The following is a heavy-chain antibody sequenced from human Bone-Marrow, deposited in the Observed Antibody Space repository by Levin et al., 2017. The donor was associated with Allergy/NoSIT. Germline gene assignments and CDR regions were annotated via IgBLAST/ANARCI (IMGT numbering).Heavy chain of an antibody. Sequence: SGESLKISCAASGFTFSNAWMSWVRQAPGKGLEWVGRIKSKTDGGTTDYAAPVKGRFTISRDDSKNTLYLQMNSLKTEDTAVYYCTTVRDRPIEYSSSSSARKFDYWGQGTLVTVSS. CDR1: GFTFSNAW. V-gene: IGHV3-15*01. CDR3: TTVRDRPIEYSSSSSARKFDY. D-gene: IGHD6-6*01. J-gene: IGHJ4*02. CDR2: IKSKTDGGTT.